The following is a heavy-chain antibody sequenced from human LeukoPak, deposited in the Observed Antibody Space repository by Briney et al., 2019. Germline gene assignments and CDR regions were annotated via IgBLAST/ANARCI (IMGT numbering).Heavy chain of an antibody. CDR3: ARVLWFDQNDAFDI. CDR1: GYTFTNYG. V-gene: IGHV1-18*04. D-gene: IGHD3-10*01. CDR2: ICAYNGNT. Sequence: ASVKVSCKASGYTFTNYGMSWVRQAPGRGLEWMGWICAYNGNTNYAQNIQGRVTMTTDTSTSTAYMELRSLRSDDTAVYYCARVLWFDQNDAFDIWGQGTMVTVSS. J-gene: IGHJ3*02.